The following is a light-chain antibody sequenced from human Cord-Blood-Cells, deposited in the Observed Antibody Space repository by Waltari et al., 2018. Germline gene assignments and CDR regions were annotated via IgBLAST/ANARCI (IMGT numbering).Light chain of an antibody. Sequence: DIQMTQSPSTLSASVGDRVTITCRASQSISSWLAWYQQKPRKAPKLLIYDASSLESGVPSRFRGSGAGTEFTLTISSRQPDDFATYYCQQYNSYSTFGQGTKVEIK. CDR1: QSISSW. CDR3: QQYNSYST. J-gene: IGKJ1*01. V-gene: IGKV1-5*01. CDR2: DAS.